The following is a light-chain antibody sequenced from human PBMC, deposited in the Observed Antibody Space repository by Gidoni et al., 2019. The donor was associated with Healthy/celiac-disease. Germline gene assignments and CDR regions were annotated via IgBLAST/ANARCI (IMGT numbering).Light chain of an antibody. Sequence: SYVLPQPLSVTVAPGKTARITCGGNNIGSKSVHWYQQKPGQAPVLVVYDDSDRPSGIPERFSCSNSGNTATLTISRVEAEDEADYYCQVWDSSSDHVVFGGGTKLTVL. V-gene: IGLV3-21*03. J-gene: IGLJ2*01. CDR3: QVWDSSSDHVV. CDR2: DDS. CDR1: NIGSKS.